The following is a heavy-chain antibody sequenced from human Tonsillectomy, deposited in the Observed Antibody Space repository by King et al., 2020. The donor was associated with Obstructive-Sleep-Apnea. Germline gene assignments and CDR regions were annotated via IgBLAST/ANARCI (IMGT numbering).Heavy chain of an antibody. J-gene: IGHJ3*02. CDR2: ISYDGINE. V-gene: IGHV3-30-3*01. CDR3: ARECGGDCFEDAFDI. D-gene: IGHD2-21*02. Sequence: VQLVESGGGVVQPGRSLRLSCAASGFTFSGYAMHWVRQAPGKGLEWVAIISYDGINEYYADSVKGRLTISRDNSKNTLYLQMNSLRAEDTAVYYCARECGGDCFEDAFDIWGQGTMVTVSS. CDR1: GFTFSGYA.